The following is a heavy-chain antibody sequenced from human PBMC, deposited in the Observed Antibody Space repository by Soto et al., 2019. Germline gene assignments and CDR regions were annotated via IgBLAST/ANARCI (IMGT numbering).Heavy chain of an antibody. CDR2: IHYSGST. D-gene: IGHD3-22*01. CDR3: AAHDSGGYYAEY. Sequence: QLQLQESGPGLVKPSETLSLTCTVSGDSVTISDYYWGWIRQPPGKGLEWIGSIHYSGSTYYNPSHKSRVTRSGDTSKKQFYLKLTSVTAADAAVYYCAAHDSGGYYAEYWGQGTLVTVSA. J-gene: IGHJ4*02. V-gene: IGHV4-39*01. CDR1: GDSVTISDYY.